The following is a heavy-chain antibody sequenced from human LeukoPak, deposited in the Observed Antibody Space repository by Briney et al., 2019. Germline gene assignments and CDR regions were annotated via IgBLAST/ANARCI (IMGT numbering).Heavy chain of an antibody. CDR3: ARDLQKYSYGYRY. D-gene: IGHD5-18*01. CDR2: INPNSGGT. J-gene: IGHJ4*02. V-gene: IGHV1-2*02. Sequence: ASVKVSCKASGYTFTGYYMHWVRQAPGQGLEWMGWINPNSGGTNYAQKFQGRVTMTRDTSISTAYMELSRLRSDDTAVYYCARDLQKYSYGYRYWGQGTLVTVSS. CDR1: GYTFTGYY.